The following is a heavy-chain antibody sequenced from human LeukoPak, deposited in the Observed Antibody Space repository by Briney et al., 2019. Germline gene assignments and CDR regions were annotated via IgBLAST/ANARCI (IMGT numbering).Heavy chain of an antibody. CDR2: IYSSGRT. CDR3: ARHLDYGDHQGAFDI. D-gene: IGHD4-17*01. J-gene: IGHJ3*02. CDR1: GGSISSYS. V-gene: IGHV4-59*08. Sequence: SETLSLTCTVSGGSISSYSWSWIRQPPGKGLEWIGHIYSSGRTNHNPSLKSRVTISVSTSRNQFSLKLSSVTAADTAVYYCARHLDYGDHQGAFDIWGQGTMVTVSS.